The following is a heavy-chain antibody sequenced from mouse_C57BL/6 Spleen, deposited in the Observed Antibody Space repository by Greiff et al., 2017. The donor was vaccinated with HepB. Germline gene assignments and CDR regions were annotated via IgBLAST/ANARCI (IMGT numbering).Heavy chain of an antibody. V-gene: IGHV10-1*01. D-gene: IGHD2-3*01. J-gene: IGHJ3*01. Sequence: DVQLVESGGGLVQPKGSLKLSCAASGFSFNTYAMNWVRQAPGKGLEWVARIRSKSNNYATYYADSVKYRFTISRDDSESMLYLQMNNLKTEDTAMYYCVSADGYAWFAYWGQGTLVTVSA. CDR3: VSADGYAWFAY. CDR2: IRSKSNNYAT. CDR1: GFSFNTYA.